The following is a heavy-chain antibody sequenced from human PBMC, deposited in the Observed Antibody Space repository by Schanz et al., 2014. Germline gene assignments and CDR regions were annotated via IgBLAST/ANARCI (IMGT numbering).Heavy chain of an antibody. CDR3: ARGLIAAAGGAFDY. V-gene: IGHV3-64*04. J-gene: IGHJ4*02. CDR2: ISHDGYST. D-gene: IGHD6-13*01. Sequence: VQLLESGGGLVQPGGSLRLSCSASGFTFSIYAMHWVRQAPGKGLEYVSAISHDGYSTYYADSVRGRFTMSRDNSKNTLYLQMNSLRAGDAAVYYCARGLIAAAGGAFDYWGQGTLVTVSS. CDR1: GFTFSIYA.